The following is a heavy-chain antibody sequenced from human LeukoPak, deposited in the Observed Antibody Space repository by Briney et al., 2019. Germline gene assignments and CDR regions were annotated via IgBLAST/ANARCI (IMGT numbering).Heavy chain of an antibody. CDR2: INHSGST. D-gene: IGHD6-13*01. V-gene: IGHV4-34*01. Sequence: SSETLSLTCAVYGGSFSAYYWNWIRQPPGKGLEWIGEINHSGSTNYNPSLKSRVTISIDTSRNQFSLKLSSVTAADTAVYYCARRRKQQLVRGYFDYWGQGTLVTVSS. CDR1: GGSFSAYY. CDR3: ARRRKQQLVRGYFDY. J-gene: IGHJ4*02.